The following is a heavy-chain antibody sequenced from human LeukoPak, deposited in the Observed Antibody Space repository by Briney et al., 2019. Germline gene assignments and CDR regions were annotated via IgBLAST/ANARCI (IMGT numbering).Heavy chain of an antibody. CDR3: AKDSSKWDTAMVPFDY. Sequence: PGGSLRLSCAASGFTFSSYAMSWVRQAPGKGLEWVSAISGSGGSTYYADSVKGRFTISRDNSKNTLYLQMNSLRAEDTAVYYCAKDSSKWDTAMVPFDYWGQGTLVTVSS. CDR2: ISGSGGST. V-gene: IGHV3-23*01. D-gene: IGHD5-18*01. J-gene: IGHJ4*02. CDR1: GFTFSSYA.